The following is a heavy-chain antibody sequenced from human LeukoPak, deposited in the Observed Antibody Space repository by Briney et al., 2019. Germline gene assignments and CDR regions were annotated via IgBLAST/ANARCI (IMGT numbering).Heavy chain of an antibody. CDR3: ARGRGRDCSGGSCYSFLWFDP. Sequence: GGSLRLSCAASGFTFSSYWMSWVRQAPGKGLEWVANIKQDGSEKYYVDSVKGRFTISRDNAKNSLYLQMNSLRAEDTAVYYCARGRGRDCSGGSCYSFLWFDPWGQGTLVTVSS. CDR2: IKQDGSEK. CDR1: GFTFSSYW. J-gene: IGHJ5*02. D-gene: IGHD2-15*01. V-gene: IGHV3-7*01.